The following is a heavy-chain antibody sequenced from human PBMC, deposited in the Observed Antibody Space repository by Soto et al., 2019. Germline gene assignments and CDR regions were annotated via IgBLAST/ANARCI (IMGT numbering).Heavy chain of an antibody. V-gene: IGHV1-46*03. Sequence: QVQLVQSGAEVKKPGASMKVSCRASGYPFTNYYFHWGRQALGQGLEWLEKINPSGGSTTYAQKFQGRVTMTRDTSTSTVYMELSSLRSEDTAVYYCARCPAGRDPTVPAALSYYYYMDVWGKGTTVTVSS. CDR1: GYPFTNYY. CDR2: INPSGGST. J-gene: IGHJ6*03. D-gene: IGHD2-2*01. CDR3: ARCPAGRDPTVPAALSYYYYMDV.